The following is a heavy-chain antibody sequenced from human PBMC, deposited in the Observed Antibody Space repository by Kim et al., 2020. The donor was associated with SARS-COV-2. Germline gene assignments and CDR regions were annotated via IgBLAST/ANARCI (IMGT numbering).Heavy chain of an antibody. V-gene: IGHV1-2*02. CDR2: IIPNSGAT. Sequence: ASVKVSCKASGYTFTGYYMHWVRQAPGQGLEWMGWIIPNSGATNYAQKFQGSVTMTRDTSISTAYMVLSRPRSDDTAAYYCAREVASGSCSDAFDIWGQG. J-gene: IGHJ3*02. CDR3: AREVASGSCSDAFDI. D-gene: IGHD1-26*01. CDR1: GYTFTGYY.